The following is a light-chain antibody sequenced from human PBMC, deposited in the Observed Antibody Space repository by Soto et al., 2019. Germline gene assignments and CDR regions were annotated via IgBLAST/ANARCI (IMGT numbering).Light chain of an antibody. V-gene: IGLV2-14*01. J-gene: IGLJ1*01. CDR2: EVT. CDR1: SSDIGGSKY. CDR3: SSYTSSGTLYV. Sequence: QSVLTQPASLSGSPGQSITISCTGTSSDIGGSKYVSWYQQHPGKAPKLMIYEVTYRPSGVSDRFSDSKSGNTASLTVSGLQAEDEADYYCSSYTSSGTLYVFGTGTKVTVL.